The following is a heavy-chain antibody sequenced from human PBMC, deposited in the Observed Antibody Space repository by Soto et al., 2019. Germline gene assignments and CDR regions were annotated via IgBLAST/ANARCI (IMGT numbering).Heavy chain of an antibody. CDR3: ARALGDCSGGSCRPLTFDP. D-gene: IGHD2-15*01. CDR1: GGSISSYY. Sequence: QVQLQESGPGLVKPSETLSLTCTVSGGSISSYYWSWIRQPPGKGLEWIGYIYYSGSTNYNPSLKSRVTISVDTSKNQFSLKLSSVTAADTAVYYCARALGDCSGGSCRPLTFDPWGQGTLVTVSS. J-gene: IGHJ5*02. V-gene: IGHV4-59*01. CDR2: IYYSGST.